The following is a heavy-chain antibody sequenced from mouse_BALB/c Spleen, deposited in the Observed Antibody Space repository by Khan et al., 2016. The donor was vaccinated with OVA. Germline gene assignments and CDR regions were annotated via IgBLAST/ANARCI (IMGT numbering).Heavy chain of an antibody. D-gene: IGHD2-1*01. CDR2: INTYTGEP. J-gene: IGHJ1*01. CDR3: ARVGNYWYFDV. CDR1: GYTFTNYG. Sequence: QIQLVQSGPELKKPGETVKISCKASGYTFTNYGMTWVKQAPGKGLKWMGWINTYTGEPTYADDFKGRFAFSLETSVTTASLQINNLKNEDTATYCCARVGNYWYFDVWGAGTTVTVSS. V-gene: IGHV9-3-1*01.